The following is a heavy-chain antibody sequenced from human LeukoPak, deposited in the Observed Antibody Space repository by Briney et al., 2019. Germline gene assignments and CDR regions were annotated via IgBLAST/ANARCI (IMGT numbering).Heavy chain of an antibody. CDR2: IYHSGST. V-gene: IGHV4-4*02. J-gene: IGHJ6*03. CDR3: ARRRNGYNLYFRYMDV. D-gene: IGHD5-24*01. Sequence: SETLSLTCAVSGGSISSSNWWSWVRQPPGKGLEWIGEIYHSGSTNYNPSLKSRVTISVDKSKNQFSLKLSSVTAADTAVYYCARRRNGYNLYFRYMDVWGKGTTVTVSS. CDR1: GGSISSSNW.